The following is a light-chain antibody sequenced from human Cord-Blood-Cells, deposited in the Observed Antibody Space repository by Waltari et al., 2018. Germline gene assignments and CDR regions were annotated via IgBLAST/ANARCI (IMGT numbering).Light chain of an antibody. V-gene: IGKV3-11*01. J-gene: IGKJ4*01. CDR2: DAS. CDR3: QQRSNWPGLT. Sequence: EIVLTQSPATLSLSPGERATLSCRARQSVSSYLAWYQQKPGQAPRLLIYDASNRATGIPARFSGMGSGTDFTLTISSLEPEDFAVYYCQQRSNWPGLTFGGGTKVEIK. CDR1: QSVSSY.